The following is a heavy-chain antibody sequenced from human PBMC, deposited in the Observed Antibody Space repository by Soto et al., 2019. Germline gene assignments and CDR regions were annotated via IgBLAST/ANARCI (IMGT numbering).Heavy chain of an antibody. Sequence: QVQLVQSGAEVKKPGASVKVSCKASGYTFTSYGISWVRQAPGQGLEWMGWISAYNGNTNYAQKLQGRVTMTTDTXXXXXXXXXXXXXXXXXXXXXXXXXXXXXGYYLEYWGQGTLVTVSS. J-gene: IGHJ4*02. V-gene: IGHV1-18*01. CDR3: XXXXXXXGYYLEY. CDR1: GYTFTSYG. CDR2: ISAYNGNT. D-gene: IGHD3-3*01.